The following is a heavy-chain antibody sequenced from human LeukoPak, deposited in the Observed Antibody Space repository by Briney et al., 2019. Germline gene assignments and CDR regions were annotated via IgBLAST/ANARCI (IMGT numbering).Heavy chain of an antibody. J-gene: IGHJ4*02. V-gene: IGHV3-74*01. CDR3: ARDLKRNDQGSTGYSLDY. D-gene: IGHD3-22*01. CDR2: IKSDGSTT. Sequence: PGGSLRLSCVASGFTFNIYWMHWVRQAPGKGLVWVSRIKSDGSTTNYADSVKGRFTISRDNAKNTLYLQMNSLRAEDTAVYYCARDLKRNDQGSTGYSLDYWGQGTLVTVSS. CDR1: GFTFNIYW.